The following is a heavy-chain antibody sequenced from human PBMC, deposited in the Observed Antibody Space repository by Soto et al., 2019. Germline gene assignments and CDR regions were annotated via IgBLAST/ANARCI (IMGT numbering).Heavy chain of an antibody. CDR3: ARDPSIAARPRSSFDY. CDR1: GFTFSRYS. CDR2: IGTRSDI. V-gene: IGHV3-21*01. Sequence: GGSLRLSCAASGFTFSRYSMNWVRQAPGKGLEWVSSIGTRSDIYYAESVKGRFTISRDNAKNSLYLQMNSLRAEDTAVYYCARDPSIAARPRSSFDYWGQGTLVTVSS. D-gene: IGHD6-6*01. J-gene: IGHJ4*02.